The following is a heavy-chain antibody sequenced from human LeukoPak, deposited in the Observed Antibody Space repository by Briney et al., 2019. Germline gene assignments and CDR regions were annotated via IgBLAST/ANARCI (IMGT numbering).Heavy chain of an antibody. CDR1: EFTFSSYA. CDR2: LSGSGGST. J-gene: IGHJ4*02. Sequence: GGSLRLSCVFSEFTFSSYAMSWVRLAPGKGLEWVSSLSGSGGSTYYADSVKGRFTISRDNSKNTLYLQMNSLRVEDTAVYYCAKDPHTGYSFAYWGQGTLVTVSS. CDR3: AKDPHTGYSFAY. D-gene: IGHD5-18*01. V-gene: IGHV3-23*01.